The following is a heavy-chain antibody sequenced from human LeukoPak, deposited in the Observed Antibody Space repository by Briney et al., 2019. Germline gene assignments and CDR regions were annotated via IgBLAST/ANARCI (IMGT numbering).Heavy chain of an antibody. CDR3: ARVAYYYDSSGYPNAFDI. V-gene: IGHV3-7*01. CDR2: IKQDGSEK. CDR1: GFTFSSYW. Sequence: GSLRLSCAASGFTFSSYWMSWVRQAPGKGLEWVANIKQDGSEKYYVDSVKGRFTISRDNAKNSLYLQMNSLRAEDTAVYYCARVAYYYDSSGYPNAFDIWGQGTMVTVSS. D-gene: IGHD3-22*01. J-gene: IGHJ3*02.